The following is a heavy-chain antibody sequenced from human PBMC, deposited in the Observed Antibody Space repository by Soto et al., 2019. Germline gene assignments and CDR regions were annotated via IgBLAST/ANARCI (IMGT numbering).Heavy chain of an antibody. CDR1: GFTFSTYS. J-gene: IGHJ5*02. CDR2: ISTSVGST. D-gene: IGHD3-10*01. CDR3: AKGGQSYDH. Sequence: EVQLLESGGGSVQPGGSLRLSCAASGFTFSTYSMSWVRQAPGKGLEWVSSISTSVGSTYYTDSVKGRFTISRDNSKNSLYLQMNSLRADDTAVYYCAKGGQSYDHWGQGTLVTVSS. V-gene: IGHV3-23*01.